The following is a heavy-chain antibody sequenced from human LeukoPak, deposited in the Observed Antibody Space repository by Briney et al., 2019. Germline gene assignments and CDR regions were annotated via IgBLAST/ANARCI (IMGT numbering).Heavy chain of an antibody. J-gene: IGHJ5*02. CDR2: INPNSGGT. Sequence: ASVKVSCKASGYTFTGYYMHWVRQAPGQGLAWMGWINPNSGGTNYAQKFQGRVTMTRDTSIRTAYMELSRLRSDDTAVYYCARDTKQLVSLSFDPWGQGTLVTVSS. CDR1: GYTFTGYY. D-gene: IGHD6-6*01. CDR3: ARDTKQLVSLSFDP. V-gene: IGHV1-2*02.